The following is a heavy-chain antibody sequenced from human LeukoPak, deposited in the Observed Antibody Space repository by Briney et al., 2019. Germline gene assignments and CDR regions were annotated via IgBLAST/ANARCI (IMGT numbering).Heavy chain of an antibody. J-gene: IGHJ4*02. V-gene: IGHV4-59*12. CDR2: IHYSGSS. CDR3: AREGGPYRPLDY. CDR1: GGSISSYY. Sequence: SETLSLTCTVSGGSISSYYWTWIRQPPGKGLEWIGYIHYSGSSRSHPSLNSRVTMSVDTSKSQFSLKLTSVTAADTAVYYCAREGGPYRPLDYSGQGTLVTVAS.